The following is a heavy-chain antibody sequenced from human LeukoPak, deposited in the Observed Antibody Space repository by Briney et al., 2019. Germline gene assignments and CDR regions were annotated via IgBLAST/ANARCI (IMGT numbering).Heavy chain of an antibody. J-gene: IGHJ2*01. CDR2: INHSGST. Sequence: SETLSLTCAVYGGPFSGYYLSWIRQPPGKGLEWIGEINHSGSTNYNPSLKSRVTISVDTSKNQFSLKLSSVTAADTAVYYCARRLDLWGRGTLVTVSS. CDR1: GGPFSGYY. CDR3: ARRLDL. V-gene: IGHV4-34*01.